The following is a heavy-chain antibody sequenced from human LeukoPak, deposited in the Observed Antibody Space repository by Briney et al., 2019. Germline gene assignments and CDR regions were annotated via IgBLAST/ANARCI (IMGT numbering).Heavy chain of an antibody. Sequence: GGSLRLSCAASGFTFSSYSMNWVRQAPGKGLEWVSSISSSSSYIYYADSVKGRFTISRDNAKNSLYLQMNSLRAEDTAVYYCARDYQEARWRVITYYGMDVWGQGTTVTVSS. CDR1: GFTFSSYS. D-gene: IGHD3-22*01. J-gene: IGHJ6*02. V-gene: IGHV3-21*01. CDR3: ARDYQEARWRVITYYGMDV. CDR2: ISSSSSYI.